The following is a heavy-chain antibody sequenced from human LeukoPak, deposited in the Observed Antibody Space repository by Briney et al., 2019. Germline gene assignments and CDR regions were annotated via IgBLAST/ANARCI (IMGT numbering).Heavy chain of an antibody. J-gene: IGHJ4*02. CDR1: GGSISSGGYS. CDR2: IYYSGST. Sequence: SETLSLTCAVSGGSISSGGYSWSWIRQPPGKGREWIGYIYYSGSTYYNPSLKSRVTISVGTSKHQFSLKLSSVTAADTAVYYCARHTGVTMVRGGSYFDYWRQASLVTVSS. V-gene: IGHV4-30-4*07. CDR3: ARHTGVTMVRGGSYFDY. D-gene: IGHD3-10*01.